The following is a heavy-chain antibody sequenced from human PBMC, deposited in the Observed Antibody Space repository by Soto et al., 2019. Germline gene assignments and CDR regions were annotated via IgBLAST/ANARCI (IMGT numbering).Heavy chain of an antibody. Sequence: EVQLVESGGGWVQPGGALRLSCAASGLTFSRYARHWVRQAPGKGLEYVSAINSNGGSTYYATAVKGRFTISRDNSKNTLHLQRGSLRAVDMGVYYCASGARVPAAMFVYWGQGALVTVSS. CDR1: GLTFSRYA. V-gene: IGHV3-64*01. J-gene: IGHJ4*02. CDR3: ASGARVPAAMFVY. D-gene: IGHD2-2*01. CDR2: INSNGGST.